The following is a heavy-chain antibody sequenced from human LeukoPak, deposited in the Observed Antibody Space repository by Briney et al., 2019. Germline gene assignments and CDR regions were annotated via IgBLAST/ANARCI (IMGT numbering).Heavy chain of an antibody. J-gene: IGHJ4*02. CDR3: ARGARAGYNLEPFDY. CDR2: IYYSGST. CDR1: GGSMSSYY. Sequence: PSETLSLTCTVSGGSMSSYYWSWIPQSPGKGLEWLGYIYYSGSTKYNPSLKSRVTISVDTSKNQFSLKLSSVTAADTAVYYCARGARAGYNLEPFDYWGQGTLVTVSS. V-gene: IGHV4-59*08. D-gene: IGHD5-24*01.